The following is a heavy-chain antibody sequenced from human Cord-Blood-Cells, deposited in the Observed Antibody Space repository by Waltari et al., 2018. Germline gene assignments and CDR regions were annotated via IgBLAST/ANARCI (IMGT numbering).Heavy chain of an antibody. J-gene: IGHJ4*02. CDR3: AIPRGEDYGGNPPFDY. Sequence: QVQLQQWGAGLLKPSETLSLTCAVYGGSFSGYYWSWIRQPPGKGLEWIGEITHSGSTNYNPALKSRVTISVDTSKNQFSLKLSSVTAADTAVYYCAIPRGEDYGGNPPFDYWGQGTLVTVSS. CDR2: ITHSGST. CDR1: GGSFSGYY. V-gene: IGHV4-34*01. D-gene: IGHD4-17*01.